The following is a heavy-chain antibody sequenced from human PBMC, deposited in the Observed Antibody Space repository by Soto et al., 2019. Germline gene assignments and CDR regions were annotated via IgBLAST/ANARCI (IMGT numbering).Heavy chain of an antibody. D-gene: IGHD3-3*01. CDR1: GFTFSSYA. CDR3: AKGTTIIGVVQPAITYSGMDV. CDR2: ISGSGGST. V-gene: IGHV3-23*01. Sequence: PGGSLRLSCAASGFTFSSYAMSWVRQAPGKGLEWVSAISGSGGSTYYADSVKGRFTISRDNSKNTQYLQMNSLRAADTAVYYCAKGTTIIGVVQPAITYSGMDVWGQGTTVTVSS. J-gene: IGHJ6*02.